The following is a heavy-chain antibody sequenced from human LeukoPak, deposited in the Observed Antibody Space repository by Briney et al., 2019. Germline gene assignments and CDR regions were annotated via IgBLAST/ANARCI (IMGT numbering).Heavy chain of an antibody. J-gene: IGHJ4*02. D-gene: IGHD1-26*01. Sequence: GGSLRLSCAASGFTFSNAWMSWVRQAPGKGLEWVSRIKSKTDGGTTDYAAPVKGRFTISRDDSKNTLYLQMNSLKTEDTAVYYCTTGIVGATAYWGQGTLVTVSS. CDR3: TTGIVGATAY. CDR2: IKSKTDGGTT. V-gene: IGHV3-15*01. CDR1: GFTFSNAW.